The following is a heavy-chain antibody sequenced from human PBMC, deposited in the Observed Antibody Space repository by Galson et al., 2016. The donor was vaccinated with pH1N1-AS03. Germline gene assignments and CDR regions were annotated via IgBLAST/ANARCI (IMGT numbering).Heavy chain of an antibody. V-gene: IGHV1-2*04. CDR1: GYIFTGFY. CDR3: ARDPRGPCSSATCATTYYFGMDV. Sequence: SVKVSCKASGYIFTGFYVHWVRQAPGRGLEWMGWINPNNGVTNYAQKFQAWVTMTGDTSISTAYLELYGLKSDETAVYYCARDPRGPCSSATCATTYYFGMDVWGQGTTVIVSS. CDR2: INPNNGVT. J-gene: IGHJ6*02. D-gene: IGHD1-14*01.